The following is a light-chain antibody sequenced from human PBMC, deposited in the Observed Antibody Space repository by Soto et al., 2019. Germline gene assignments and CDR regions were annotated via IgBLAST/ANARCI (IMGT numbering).Light chain of an antibody. CDR3: QQRSNWPGT. Sequence: EIVLTQSPCTLSFSPWERSTLSFMASHSVSSSYLAWYQQKPGQAPRLLIYDASNRATGIPARFSGSGSGTDFTLTISSLEPEDFAVYYCQQRSNWPGTFGQGTKVDIK. CDR2: DAS. CDR1: HSVSSSY. J-gene: IGKJ1*01. V-gene: IGKV3D-20*02.